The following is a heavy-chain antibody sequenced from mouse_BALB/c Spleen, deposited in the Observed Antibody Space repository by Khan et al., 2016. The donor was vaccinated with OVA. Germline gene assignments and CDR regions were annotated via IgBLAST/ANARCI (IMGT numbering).Heavy chain of an antibody. J-gene: IGHJ1*01. CDR3: SRRSV. Sequence: EVQLKESGPGLVKPSQSLSLTCTVTGYSSTSDYAWNWIRQFPGNKLEWMGYITYSGTTSYNPSLKSRISITRDTSKNQFFLQLNSVTTEDTATYFCSRRSVWGAGTTVTVSS. CDR1: GYSSTSDYA. V-gene: IGHV3-2*02. CDR2: ITYSGTT.